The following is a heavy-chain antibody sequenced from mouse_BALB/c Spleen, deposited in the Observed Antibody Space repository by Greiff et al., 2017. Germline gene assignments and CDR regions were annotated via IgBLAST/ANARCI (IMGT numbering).Heavy chain of an antibody. CDR2: INSNGGST. D-gene: IGHD1-1*02. J-gene: IGHJ1*01. Sequence: EVQRVESGGGLVQPGGSLKLSCAASGFTFSSYGMSWVRQTPDKRLELVATINSNGGSTYYPDSVKGRFTISRDNAKNTLYLQMSSLKSEDTAMYYCAIWPHWYFDVWGAGTTVTVSS. V-gene: IGHV5-6-3*01. CDR1: GFTFSSYG. CDR3: AIWPHWYFDV.